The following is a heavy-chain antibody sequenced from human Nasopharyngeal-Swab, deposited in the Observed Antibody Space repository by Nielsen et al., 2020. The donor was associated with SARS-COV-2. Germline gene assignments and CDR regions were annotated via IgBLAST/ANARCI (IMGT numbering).Heavy chain of an antibody. J-gene: IGHJ4*02. CDR1: GYSISSGYY. D-gene: IGHD6-6*01. CDR3: ARGHSSSSQYFDY. V-gene: IGHV4-38-2*02. CDR2: IYHSGST. Sequence: SETLSLTCTVSGYSISSGYYWGWIRQPPGKGLEWIGSIYHSGSTYYNPSLKSRVTISVDTSKNQFSQKLSSVTAADTAVYYCARGHSSSSQYFDYWGQGTLVTVSS.